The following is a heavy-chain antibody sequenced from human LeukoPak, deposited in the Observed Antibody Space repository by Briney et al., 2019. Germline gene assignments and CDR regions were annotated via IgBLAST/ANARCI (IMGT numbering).Heavy chain of an antibody. D-gene: IGHD3-3*01. CDR2: INHSGST. CDR1: GGSFSGYY. V-gene: IGHV4-34*01. J-gene: IGHJ3*02. CDR3: ARVQYYDFWSGYHDAFDI. Sequence: SETLSLTCAVYGGSFSGYYWSWIRQPPGKGLEWIGEINHSGSTNYNPSLKSRVTISVDKSKNQFSLKLSSVTAADTAVYYCARVQYYDFWSGYHDAFDIWGQGTMVTVSS.